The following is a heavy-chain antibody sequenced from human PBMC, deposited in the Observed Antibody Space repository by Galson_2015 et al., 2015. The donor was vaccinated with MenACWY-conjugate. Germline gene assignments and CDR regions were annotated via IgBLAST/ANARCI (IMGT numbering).Heavy chain of an antibody. V-gene: IGHV3-7*03. Sequence: SLRLSCAASGFTFNRNWMNWVRQAPGKGLEWVADIKQDASEKYYVDSVKGRFTIAKDNAKNSLYLQMNSLRAEDTAIYYCARDNYGTFDIPGQGTMVPVSS. CDR1: GFTFNRNW. CDR3: ARDNYGTFDI. J-gene: IGHJ3*02. CDR2: IKQDASEK. D-gene: IGHD4-17*01.